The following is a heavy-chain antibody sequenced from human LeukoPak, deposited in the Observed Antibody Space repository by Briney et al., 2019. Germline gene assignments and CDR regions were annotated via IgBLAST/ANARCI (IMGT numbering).Heavy chain of an antibody. CDR1: GFTFSTYP. J-gene: IGHJ5*01. V-gene: IGHV3-23*01. Sequence: PGRSLRLSCAASGFTFSTYPMHWVRQAPGKGLEWVSAIRGSGGSTNYADSVKGRFTISRDNSKNMLYLQMNSLRAEDTAVYYCAKHKENYGDSCLDDSWGQGTLVTVSS. CDR3: AKHKENYGDSCLDDS. CDR2: IRGSGGST. D-gene: IGHD4-17*01.